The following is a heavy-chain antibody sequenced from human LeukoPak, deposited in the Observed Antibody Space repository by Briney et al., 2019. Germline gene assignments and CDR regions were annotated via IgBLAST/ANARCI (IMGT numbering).Heavy chain of an antibody. CDR2: AYYSGST. CDR1: GGSISYHY. Sequence: SETLSLTCAVSGGSISYHYWSWIRQPPGQGLEWIGNAYYSGSTKYNPSLKSRVTISVDTSKNELSLRLSSVTAADTAMYYCAREKCGGSNDYWGQGILVTVSS. V-gene: IGHV4-59*11. J-gene: IGHJ4*02. D-gene: IGHD2-21*01. CDR3: AREKCGGSNDY.